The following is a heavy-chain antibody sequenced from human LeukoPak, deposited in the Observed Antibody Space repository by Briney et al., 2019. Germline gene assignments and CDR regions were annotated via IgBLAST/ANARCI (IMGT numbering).Heavy chain of an antibody. D-gene: IGHD2-15*01. J-gene: IGHJ6*02. CDR2: INHSGST. V-gene: IGHV4-34*01. CDR3: ARGPVVVAATPYYYYGMDV. CDR1: GGSFSGYY. Sequence: PSETLSLTCAVYGGSFSGYYWTWIRQPPGKGLEWIGEINHSGSTNYNPSLKGQVTISVDTSKNQFSLKLSSVTAADTAVYYCARGPVVVAATPYYYYGMDVWGQGTTVTVPS.